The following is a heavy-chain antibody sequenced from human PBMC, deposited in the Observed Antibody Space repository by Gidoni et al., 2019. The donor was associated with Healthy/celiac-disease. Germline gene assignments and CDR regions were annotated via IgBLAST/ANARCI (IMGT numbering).Heavy chain of an antibody. CDR3: ARGLGVSRAFDI. J-gene: IGHJ3*02. CDR1: GGSFSGNY. D-gene: IGHD3-10*01. Sequence: QVQLQQWGAGLFKPSETLSLPCAVYGGSFSGNYWSWIRQPPGKGLEWIGEINHSGSTNYHPALKSRVTRSVDTNKNQFSLKLRSVTAADTAVYYCARGLGVSRAFDIWGQGTMVTVSS. V-gene: IGHV4-34*01. CDR2: INHSGST.